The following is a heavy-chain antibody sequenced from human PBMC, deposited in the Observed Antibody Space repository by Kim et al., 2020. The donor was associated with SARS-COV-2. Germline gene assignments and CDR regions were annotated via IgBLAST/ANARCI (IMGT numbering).Heavy chain of an antibody. D-gene: IGHD3-16*01. J-gene: IGHJ4*02. CDR2: K. Sequence: KEYVDAVKGRLTISRDNAKKSVYLQMNSLRVEDTAVYYCAREGEGDFDFWGQGALVTVSS. CDR3: AREGEGDFDF. V-gene: IGHV3-7*01.